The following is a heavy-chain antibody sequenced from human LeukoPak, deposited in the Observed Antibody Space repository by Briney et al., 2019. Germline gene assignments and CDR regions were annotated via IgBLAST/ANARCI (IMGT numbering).Heavy chain of an antibody. CDR2: IYSDGST. Sequence: GGSLRLSCAASGFTVSSNYMSWVRQAPGKGLEWVSLIYSDGSTYYADSVKGRFPISKDNSKNTLYLQMNSLRGEDTAIYYCARDFGDSERGFDYWGQGTPVTVSS. CDR1: GFTVSSNY. V-gene: IGHV3-53*01. CDR3: ARDFGDSERGFDY. D-gene: IGHD4-17*01. J-gene: IGHJ4*02.